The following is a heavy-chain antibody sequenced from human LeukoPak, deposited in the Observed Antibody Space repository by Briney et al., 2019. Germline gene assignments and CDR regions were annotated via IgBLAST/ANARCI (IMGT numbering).Heavy chain of an antibody. CDR1: GGSISSSSYY. D-gene: IGHD5-18*01. V-gene: IGHV4-39*07. J-gene: IGHJ3*02. Sequence: SETLSLTCTVSGGSISSSSYYWSWIRQPPGKGLEWIGEINHSGSTNYNPSLKSRVTISVDTSKNQFSLKLSSVTAADTAVYYCASRFGYSYGYGAFDIWGQGTMVTVSS. CDR2: INHSGST. CDR3: ASRFGYSYGYGAFDI.